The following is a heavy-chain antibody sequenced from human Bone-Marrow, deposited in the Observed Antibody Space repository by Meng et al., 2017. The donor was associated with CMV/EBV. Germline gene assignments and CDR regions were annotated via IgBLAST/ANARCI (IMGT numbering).Heavy chain of an antibody. V-gene: IGHV3-73*01. CDR1: GFTFSGSA. D-gene: IGHD2-8*02. CDR3: TRSTGLRYYYYGMDV. J-gene: IGHJ6*02. Sequence: GGSLRLSCAASGFTFSGSAMHWVRQASGKGLEWVGRIRSKANSYATAYAASVKGRFTISRDHSKNTAYLQMNSLKTEDTAVYYCTRSTGLRYYYYGMDVWGQGTTVTVSS. CDR2: IRSKANSYAT.